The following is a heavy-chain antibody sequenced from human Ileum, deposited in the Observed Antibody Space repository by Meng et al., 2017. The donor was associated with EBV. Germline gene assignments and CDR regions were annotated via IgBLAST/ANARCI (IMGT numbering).Heavy chain of an antibody. J-gene: IGHJ4*02. Sequence: QGRLEGCGPGLVKPSYNLVPPRIASVGSISSYYWSWIRQPPGKGLEWIGYIYYSGSTNYNPSLKSRVTISVDTSKNQFSLNLSSVTAADTAVYYCARGGWSLDYWGQGPWSPSPQ. CDR3: ARGGWSLDY. CDR2: IYYSGST. D-gene: IGHD2-15*01. V-gene: IGHV4-59*08. CDR1: VGSISSYY.